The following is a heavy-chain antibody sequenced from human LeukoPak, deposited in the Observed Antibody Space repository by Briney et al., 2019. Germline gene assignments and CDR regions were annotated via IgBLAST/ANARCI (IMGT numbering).Heavy chain of an antibody. CDR2: ISGSGGST. V-gene: IGHV3-23*01. CDR3: AKDDYSNYGYYYYGMDV. Sequence: GGSLRLSCAASGFTFSSYAMSWVRQAPGKGLEWVSAISGSGGSTYYADSVKGRFTISRDDSKSTLYLQMNSLRAEDTAVYYCAKDDYSNYGYYYYGMDVWGQGTTVTVSS. D-gene: IGHD4-11*01. J-gene: IGHJ6*02. CDR1: GFTFSSYA.